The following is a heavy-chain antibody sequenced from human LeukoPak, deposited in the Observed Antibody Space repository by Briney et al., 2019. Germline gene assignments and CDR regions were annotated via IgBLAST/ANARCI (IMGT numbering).Heavy chain of an antibody. D-gene: IGHD5-24*01. CDR3: ARSMGRRDGYNLHY. CDR1: GFTFSSYN. CDR2: ISTSSSYI. Sequence: PGGSLRLSCAASGFTFSSYNMNWVRQAPGKGLEWVSFISTSSSYIYYADSVKGRFTISRDNAKNSLYLQMNSLRAEDTAVYYCARSMGRRDGYNLHYWGQGTLVTVSS. V-gene: IGHV3-21*01. J-gene: IGHJ4*02.